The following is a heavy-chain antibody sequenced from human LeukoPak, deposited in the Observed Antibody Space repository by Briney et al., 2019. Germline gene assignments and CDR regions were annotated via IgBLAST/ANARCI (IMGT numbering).Heavy chain of an antibody. V-gene: IGHV3-33*01. D-gene: IGHD3-10*01. CDR3: ARGRVTAYYAFDI. J-gene: IGHJ3*02. CDR1: GFTFSSYG. Sequence: GRSLRLSCAASGFTFSSYGMHWVRQAPGKGLEWVAVIWYDGSNKYYADSVKGRFTISRDNSKNTLYLQMNSLRAEDTAVYYCARGRVTAYYAFDIWGQGTMVTVSS. CDR2: IWYDGSNK.